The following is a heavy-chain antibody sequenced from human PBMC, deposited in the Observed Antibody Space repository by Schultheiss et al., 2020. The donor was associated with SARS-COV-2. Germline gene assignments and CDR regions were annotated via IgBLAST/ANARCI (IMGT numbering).Heavy chain of an antibody. V-gene: IGHV3-7*03. CDR3: ARTRIWDFWRAPSGDAFDI. CDR1: GFTFSSYW. J-gene: IGHJ3*02. Sequence: GGSLRLSCAASGFTFSSYWMSWVRQAPGKGLEWVANIKQDGSEKYYVDSVKGRFTISRDNAKNSLYLQMNSLRAEDTAVYYCARTRIWDFWRAPSGDAFDIWGQGTMVTVSS. D-gene: IGHD3-3*01. CDR2: IKQDGSEK.